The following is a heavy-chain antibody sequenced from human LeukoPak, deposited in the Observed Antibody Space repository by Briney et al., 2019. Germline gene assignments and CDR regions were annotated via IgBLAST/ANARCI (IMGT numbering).Heavy chain of an antibody. Sequence: EASVKVSCKVSGYTLTELSMHWVRQAPGKGLEWMGGFDPEDGETIYAQRFQGRVTMTEDTSTDTAYMELSSLRSEDTAVYYCATEALGKYNWFDPWGQGTLVTVSS. CDR2: FDPEDGET. CDR1: GYTLTELS. J-gene: IGHJ5*02. V-gene: IGHV1-24*01. CDR3: ATEALGKYNWFDP.